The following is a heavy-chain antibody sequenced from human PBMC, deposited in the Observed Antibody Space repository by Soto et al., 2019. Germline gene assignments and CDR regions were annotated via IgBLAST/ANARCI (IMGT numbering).Heavy chain of an antibody. CDR3: ARDIGDYTDY. J-gene: IGHJ4*02. CDR2: IYASGET. D-gene: IGHD4-4*01. CDR1: GFTVSSNY. V-gene: IGHV3-53*01. Sequence: EVQLVESGGGLMQPGGSLRLSCAASGFTVSSNYMTWVRQAPGKGLEWVSLIYASGETYYADSVKGRFTISRDNSKNRVYLQMNSLRAEDTAVYYCARDIGDYTDYWGQGTLVTVSS.